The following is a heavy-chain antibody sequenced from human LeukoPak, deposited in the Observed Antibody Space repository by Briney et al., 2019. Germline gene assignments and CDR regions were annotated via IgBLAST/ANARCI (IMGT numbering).Heavy chain of an antibody. D-gene: IGHD6-6*01. CDR3: ARRGGSSSRRSPVDY. V-gene: IGHV3-7*01. CDR2: IKEDGSQK. Sequence: GGSLRLSCAASGFTFSSYWMTWVRQAPGKGPEWVANIKEDGSQKYYVDSVRGRFTISRDNAKNSLFLQMNSLRAEDTAVYYCARRGGSSSRRSPVDYWGQGTLVTVS. CDR1: GFTFSSYW. J-gene: IGHJ4*02.